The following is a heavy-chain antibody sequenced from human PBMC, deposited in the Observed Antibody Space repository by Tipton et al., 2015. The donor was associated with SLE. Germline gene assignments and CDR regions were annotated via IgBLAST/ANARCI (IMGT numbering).Heavy chain of an antibody. V-gene: IGHV4-34*01. CDR3: AYPGDLDAFYI. J-gene: IGHJ3*02. CDR2: INHSGST. D-gene: IGHD7-27*01. CDR1: GGSFSGYY. Sequence: TLSLTCAVYGGSFSGYYWSWIRQPPGKGLEWIGEINHSGSTNYNPSLKSRVTISVDTSKKQFSLKLSSVTAADTAVYYCAYPGDLDAFYIWGQGTMVTVSS.